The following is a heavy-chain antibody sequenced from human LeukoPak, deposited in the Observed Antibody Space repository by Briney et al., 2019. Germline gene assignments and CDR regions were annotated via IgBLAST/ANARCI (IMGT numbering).Heavy chain of an antibody. CDR3: ATRLPDDFSADPAFDI. J-gene: IGHJ3*02. Sequence: ASVKVSCKVSGYTHTELSMHWVRQAPGKGLEWMGGFDPEDGETIYAQKFQGRVTMTEDTSTDTAYMELSSLRSEDTAVYYCATRLPDDFSADPAFDIWGQGTMVTVSS. V-gene: IGHV1-24*01. D-gene: IGHD3-3*01. CDR1: GYTHTELS. CDR2: FDPEDGET.